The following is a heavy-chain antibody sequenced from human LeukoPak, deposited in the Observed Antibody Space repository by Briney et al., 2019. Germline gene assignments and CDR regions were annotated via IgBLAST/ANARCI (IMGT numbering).Heavy chain of an antibody. CDR1: GFIFSRYD. J-gene: IGHJ4*02. Sequence: GGSLRLSCVASGFIFSRYDMHWVRQAPGKGLEWVALIWHDGSKTHYADSVKGRFPISRDDSKSTLYVQMNSLRVEDTAVYYCARDPATVTSHFDYWGQGALVTVSS. V-gene: IGHV3-33*01. CDR3: ARDPATVTSHFDY. D-gene: IGHD4-17*01. CDR2: IWHDGSKT.